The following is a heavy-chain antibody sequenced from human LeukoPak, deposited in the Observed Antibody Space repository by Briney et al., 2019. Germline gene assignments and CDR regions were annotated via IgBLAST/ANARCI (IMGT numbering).Heavy chain of an antibody. D-gene: IGHD2-15*01. CDR2: IYYSGST. J-gene: IGHJ3*02. V-gene: IGHV4-59*05. CDR1: GFTFSSYSMN. CDR3: ASRPFGSVVTPIDDAFDI. Sequence: GSLRLSCAASGFTFSSYSMNWVRQAPGKGLEWIGSIYYSGSTYYNPSLKSRVTISVDTSKNQFSLKLSSVTAADTAVYYCASRPFGSVVTPIDDAFDIWGQGTMVTVSS.